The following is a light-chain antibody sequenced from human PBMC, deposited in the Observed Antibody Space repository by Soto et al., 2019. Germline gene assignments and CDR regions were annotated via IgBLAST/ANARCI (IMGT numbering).Light chain of an antibody. Sequence: QSALTQPRSVSGSPGQSVTISCTGISGDVGGHDFVSWYQQLPGTAPKLLIYDNNKRPSGIPARFSGSTSGTSASLGITGLQTGDEADYYCGTWDSSLSAWVFGGGTKLTVL. CDR3: GTWDSSLSAWV. V-gene: IGLV1-51*01. J-gene: IGLJ3*02. CDR1: SGDVGGHDF. CDR2: DNN.